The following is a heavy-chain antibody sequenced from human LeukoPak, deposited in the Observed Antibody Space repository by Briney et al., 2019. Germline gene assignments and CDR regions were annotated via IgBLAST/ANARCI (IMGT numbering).Heavy chain of an antibody. V-gene: IGHV4-30-2*01. J-gene: IGHJ4*02. CDR1: GGSISNGTYY. CDR3: ARGYPLAVDDY. CDR2: MYHSGST. D-gene: IGHD6-19*01. Sequence: SETLSLTCTVSGGSISNGTYYWSWIRQPPGKGLEWIGYMYHSGSTYYNLSLRSRVTISVDRSKNQFSLKLSSVAAADTAVYYCARGYPLAVDDYWGQGTLVTVSP.